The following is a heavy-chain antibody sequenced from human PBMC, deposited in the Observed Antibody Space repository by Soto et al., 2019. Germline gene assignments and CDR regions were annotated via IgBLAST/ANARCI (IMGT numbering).Heavy chain of an antibody. Sequence: TGGSLRLSCAASGFTVSNNYMGWVRQAPGKGLEWVSVIYDGGSTYYADSVKTRLTITKDTSKNQVVLKMTNMDPVDTATYYCAHSYHDTNGYYYFADYWGQGTLVTVSS. J-gene: IGHJ4*02. CDR3: AHSYHDTNGYYYFADY. CDR1: GFTVSNNY. D-gene: IGHD3-22*01. CDR2: IYDGGST. V-gene: IGHV3-53*05.